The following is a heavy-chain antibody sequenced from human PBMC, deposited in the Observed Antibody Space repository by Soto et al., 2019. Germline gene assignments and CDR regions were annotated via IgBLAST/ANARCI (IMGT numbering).Heavy chain of an antibody. J-gene: IGHJ6*02. Sequence: SETLSLTCTVSGGSISSGDYYWSWIRQPPGKGLEWVGYIYYSGSTYYNPSLKSRGTISVDTSKNQFSLKLSSVTAADTAVYYCARGSETYYYYGMDVWGQGTTVTVSS. CDR3: ARGSETYYYYGMDV. CDR2: IYYSGST. V-gene: IGHV4-30-4*01. CDR1: GGSISSGDYY.